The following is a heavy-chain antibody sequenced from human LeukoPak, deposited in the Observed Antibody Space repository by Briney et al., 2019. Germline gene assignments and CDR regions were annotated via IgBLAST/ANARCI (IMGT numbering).Heavy chain of an antibody. V-gene: IGHV5-51*01. J-gene: IGHJ4*02. Sequence: GESLKISCKGSGCTFTSYWIGWVRQMPGKGLEWMGSIYPGDSDTRYSPSFQGQVTISAERSISTAYLQWSSLQAPDTAMYYCARPRTLVRGTIGYYFDYWGQGTLVTVSS. CDR1: GCTFTSYW. D-gene: IGHD3-10*01. CDR2: IYPGDSDT. CDR3: ARPRTLVRGTIGYYFDY.